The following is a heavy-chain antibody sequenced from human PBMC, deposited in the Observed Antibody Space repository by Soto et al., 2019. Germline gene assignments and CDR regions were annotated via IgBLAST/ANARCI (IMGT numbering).Heavy chain of an antibody. CDR3: ARGRHSSSWYMAY. Sequence: QVQLQESGPGLVKPSQTLSLTCTVSGGSISSGGYYWSWIRQHPGKGLEWIGYIYYSGSTYYNPSLKSRVTISVDTSKNQFSLKLSSVTAAATAVYYCARGRHSSSWYMAYWGQGTLVTVSS. CDR1: GGSISSGGYY. CDR2: IYYSGST. J-gene: IGHJ4*02. V-gene: IGHV4-31*03. D-gene: IGHD6-13*01.